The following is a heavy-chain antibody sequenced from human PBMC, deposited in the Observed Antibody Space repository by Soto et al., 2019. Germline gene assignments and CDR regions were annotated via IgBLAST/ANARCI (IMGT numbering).Heavy chain of an antibody. CDR2: ISSSSSYI. J-gene: IGHJ4*02. Sequence: EVQLVESGGGLVKPGGSLRLSCAASGFTFSSYSMNWVRQAPGKGLEWVSSISSSSSYIYYADSVKGRFTISRDNAKNSLYLQMNSLRAEDTAVYYCARGRGIAAPAEWVYWGQGTLVTVSS. D-gene: IGHD6-13*01. CDR1: GFTFSSYS. CDR3: ARGRGIAAPAEWVY. V-gene: IGHV3-21*01.